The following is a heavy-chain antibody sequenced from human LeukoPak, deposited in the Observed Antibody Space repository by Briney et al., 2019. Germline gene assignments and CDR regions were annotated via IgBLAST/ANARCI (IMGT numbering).Heavy chain of an antibody. D-gene: IGHD1-26*01. Sequence: GASVKVSCKASGYTFTGYYMHWVRQAPGQGLEWMGWINPNSGGTNYAQKFQGRVTMTRDTPISTAYMELSRLRSDDTAVYYCARDGNDSGSYWASDFTNDAFDIWGQGTMVTVSS. CDR3: ARDGNDSGSYWASDFTNDAFDI. V-gene: IGHV1-2*02. J-gene: IGHJ3*02. CDR1: GYTFTGYY. CDR2: INPNSGGT.